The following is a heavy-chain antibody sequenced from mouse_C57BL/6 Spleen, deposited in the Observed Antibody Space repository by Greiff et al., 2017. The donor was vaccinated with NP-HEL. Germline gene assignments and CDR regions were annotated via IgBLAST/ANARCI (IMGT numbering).Heavy chain of an antibody. D-gene: IGHD2-3*01. CDR2: IDTSDSET. V-gene: IGHV1-52*01. CDR3: AREGYYPFFDY. CDR1: GYTFTSYW. J-gene: IGHJ2*01. Sequence: QVQLQQPGAELVRPGSSVKLSCKASGYTFTSYWMHWVKQRPIQGLEWIGNIDTSDSETHYNQKFKDKATLTVDKSSSTAYMQLSSLTSEDSAVYYCAREGYYPFFDYWGQGTTLTVSS.